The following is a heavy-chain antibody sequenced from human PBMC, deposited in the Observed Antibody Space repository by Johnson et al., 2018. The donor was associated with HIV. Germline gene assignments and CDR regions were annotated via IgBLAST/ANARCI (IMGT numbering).Heavy chain of an antibody. J-gene: IGHJ3*02. V-gene: IGHV3-11*04. Sequence: WVCQSPGKGLEWVSAISSSGSTIYYADSVKGRFTISRDNAKNSLYLQMNSLRVEDTAVYYCASADVFDIWGQGTVVTVSS. CDR3: ASADVFDI. CDR2: ISSSGSTI.